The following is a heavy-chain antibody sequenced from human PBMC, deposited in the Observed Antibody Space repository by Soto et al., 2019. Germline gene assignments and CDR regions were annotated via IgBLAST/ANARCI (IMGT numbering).Heavy chain of an antibody. CDR1: GFTFSSYG. CDR3: ARDGIDCGSACFDS. V-gene: IGHV3-33*01. D-gene: IGHD2-21*01. Sequence: QVQLVESGGGVVQPGRSLRLSCAASGFTFSSYGMHWVRQAPGKGLEWVAVIWYDGSNKYYADSVKGRFTISRDNSKNTLYLKKNSLRAEDKAVYYCARDGIDCGSACFDSWGQGTLVTVSS. CDR2: IWYDGSNK. J-gene: IGHJ4*02.